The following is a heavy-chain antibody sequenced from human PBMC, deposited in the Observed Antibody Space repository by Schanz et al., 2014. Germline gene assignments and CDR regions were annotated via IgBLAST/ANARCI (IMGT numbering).Heavy chain of an antibody. Sequence: DVQLAESGGGLVQPGGSLRLSCAASGFTLSSYALSWVRQSPGKGLEWVSAINTADTTYYADSVKGRFTVSRDNSKNTVYLHMNSLRDEDTGVYYCAKDMNREATAPESWGQGTLVVVSS. CDR2: INTADTT. D-gene: IGHD5-12*01. CDR3: AKDMNREATAPES. J-gene: IGHJ5*02. CDR1: GFTLSSYA. V-gene: IGHV3-23*04.